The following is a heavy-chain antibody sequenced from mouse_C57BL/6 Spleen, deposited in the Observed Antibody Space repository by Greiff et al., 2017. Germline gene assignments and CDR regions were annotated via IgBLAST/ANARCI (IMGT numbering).Heavy chain of an antibody. V-gene: IGHV5-4*01. CDR1: GFTFSSYA. CDR3: ARGEEYYFDY. J-gene: IGHJ2*01. CDR2: ISDGGSYT. Sequence: DVHLVESGGGLVKPGGSLKLSCAASGFTFSSYAMSWVRQTPEKRLEWVATISDGGSYTYYPDNVKGRFTISRDNAKNNLYLQMSHLKSEDTAMYYCARGEEYYFDYWGQGTTLTVSS.